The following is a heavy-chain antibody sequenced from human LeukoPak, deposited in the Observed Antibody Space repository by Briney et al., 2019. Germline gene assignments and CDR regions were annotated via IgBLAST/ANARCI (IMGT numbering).Heavy chain of an antibody. CDR2: IFHNGNA. J-gene: IGHJ4*02. V-gene: IGHV4-39*07. CDR3: AKTKLDWLLFDF. CDR1: VGSISTSNYY. D-gene: IGHD3-9*01. Sequence: SGTLSLTCSVSVGSISTSNYYWVWIRQSPEKGREWIGSIFHNGNAFYSPSLQSRVTMSLDTSKSQFYLRLTSVTAADTALYYCAKTKLDWLLFDFWGQGILVTVSS.